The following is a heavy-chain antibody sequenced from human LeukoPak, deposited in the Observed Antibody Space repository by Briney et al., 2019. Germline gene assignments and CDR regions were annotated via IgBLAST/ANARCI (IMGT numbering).Heavy chain of an antibody. V-gene: IGHV1-18*01. D-gene: IGHD5-18*01. CDR1: VYTFTSYG. CDR3: ARRDSTTSGTYSDGYGDDH. Sequence: ASVKVSCKASVYTFTSYGVSWVRQAPGQGLEWMGWISAYNGNTDYAQKLQGRVTMTTDTSTSTAYMELRSLRSDDTAVYYCARRDSTTSGTYSDGYGDDHWGQGTLVTVSS. CDR2: ISAYNGNT. J-gene: IGHJ4*02.